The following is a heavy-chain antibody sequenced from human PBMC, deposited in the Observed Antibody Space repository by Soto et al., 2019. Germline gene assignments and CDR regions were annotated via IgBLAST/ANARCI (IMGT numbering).Heavy chain of an antibody. CDR2: IWYDGSNK. J-gene: IGHJ4*02. V-gene: IGHV3-33*01. D-gene: IGHD3-9*01. Sequence: GGSLRLSCAAPGFTFSSHGMHWVRQAPGKGLEWVAVIWYDGSNKYYADSVKGRFTISRDNSKNTLYLQMNILRAEDTAVYYCARVPVYDIWTGYSAQGFDYWGQGTLVTVSS. CDR3: ARVPVYDIWTGYSAQGFDY. CDR1: GFTFSSHG.